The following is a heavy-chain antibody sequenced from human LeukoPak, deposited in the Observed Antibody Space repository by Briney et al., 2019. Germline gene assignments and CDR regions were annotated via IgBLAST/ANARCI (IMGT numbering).Heavy chain of an antibody. CDR3: ASVLYSSSCYLGNWFDP. Sequence: SETLSLTCTVSGGSIRRSTYHWGWIRQPPGKGLEWIGNIYYSGSTSYYPSLKSRVTISVDTSKNQFSLKLSSVTAADTAVYYCASVLYSSSCYLGNWFDPWGQGTLVSVSS. CDR2: IYYSGST. D-gene: IGHD6-13*01. V-gene: IGHV4-39*07. CDR1: GGSIRRSTYH. J-gene: IGHJ5*02.